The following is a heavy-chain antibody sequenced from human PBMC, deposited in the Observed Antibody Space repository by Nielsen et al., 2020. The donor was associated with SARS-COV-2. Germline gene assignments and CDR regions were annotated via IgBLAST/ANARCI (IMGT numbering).Heavy chain of an antibody. CDR3: ARVSGYDGIDM. CDR2: INPGGTST. V-gene: IGHV1-46*01. J-gene: IGHJ3*02. Sequence: WVRQAPGQGLEWMGNINPGGTSTSYAQKFQERVTVTGDTSTSTVYMELSSLRSEDTATYYCARVSGYDGIDMWGQGTMVTVSS. D-gene: IGHD3-22*01.